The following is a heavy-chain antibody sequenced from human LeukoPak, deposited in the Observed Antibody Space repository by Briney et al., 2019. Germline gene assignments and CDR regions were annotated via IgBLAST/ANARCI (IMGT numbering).Heavy chain of an antibody. V-gene: IGHV1-69*04. CDR2: INPIVDTA. J-gene: IGHJ5*02. D-gene: IGHD3-22*01. Sequence: GSSVKVSCTTPVGTFSSHAITWVRQAPGQGLEWMGRINPIVDTANYAQKFHDRVTITADKSTTTVYLVLNDLTPDDTAVYFCARLSNGYSSGMYNWFDPWGQGTLVTVSS. CDR3: ARLSNGYSSGMYNWFDP. CDR1: VGTFSSHA.